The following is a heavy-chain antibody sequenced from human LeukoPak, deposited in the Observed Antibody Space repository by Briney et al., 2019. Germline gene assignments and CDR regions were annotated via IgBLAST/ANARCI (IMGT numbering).Heavy chain of an antibody. D-gene: IGHD5-24*01. CDR2: INPIFGTA. CDR1: GGTFSSYA. Sequence: SVKVSCKASGGTFSSYAISWVRQAPGQGLEWMGGINPIFGTANYAQKFQGRVTITTDESTSTAYMELSSLRSEDTAVSYCATVQRMATTIWGQATLVTVSS. J-gene: IGHJ4*02. V-gene: IGHV1-69*05. CDR3: ATVQRMATTI.